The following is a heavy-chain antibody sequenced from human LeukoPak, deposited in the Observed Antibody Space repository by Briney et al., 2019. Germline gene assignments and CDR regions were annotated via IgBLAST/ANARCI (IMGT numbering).Heavy chain of an antibody. Sequence: PGGSLRLSCAASGFTFSSYWMSWVRQAPGKGLEWVANIRQDGSEKYYVDSVKGRFTISRDNAKNSLYLQMNSLRAEDTAVYYCARDTPGPYGGYEYYFDYWGQGTLVTVSS. J-gene: IGHJ4*02. D-gene: IGHD5-12*01. CDR2: IRQDGSEK. CDR3: ARDTPGPYGGYEYYFDY. V-gene: IGHV3-7*03. CDR1: GFTFSSYW.